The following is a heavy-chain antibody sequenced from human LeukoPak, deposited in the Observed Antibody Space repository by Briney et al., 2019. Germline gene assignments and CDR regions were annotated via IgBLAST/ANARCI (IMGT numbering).Heavy chain of an antibody. CDR1: GYTFTSYG. D-gene: IGHD2-15*01. J-gene: IGHJ4*02. Sequence: ASVKVSCKASGYTFTSYGISWVRQAPGQGLEWMGWISAYNGNTNYAQKLQGRVTMTTDTSTSTAYMELRSLRSDDTAVYYCARDVVAAIQTSTIGFDYWGQGTLVTVSS. CDR2: ISAYNGNT. CDR3: ARDVVAAIQTSTIGFDY. V-gene: IGHV1-18*01.